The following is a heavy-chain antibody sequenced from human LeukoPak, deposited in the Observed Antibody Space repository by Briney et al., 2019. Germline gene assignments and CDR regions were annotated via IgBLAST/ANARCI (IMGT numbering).Heavy chain of an antibody. CDR1: GGSISSSSYY. V-gene: IGHV4-39*07. J-gene: IGHJ6*03. CDR3: ARGGYYYMDV. Sequence: SETLSLTCTVSGGSISSSSYYWGWIRQPPGKGLEWIGSIYYSGSTYYNPSLKSRVTISVDTSKNHFSLKLSSVTTADTAVYYCARGGYYYMDVWGKGTTVTVSS. CDR2: IYYSGST.